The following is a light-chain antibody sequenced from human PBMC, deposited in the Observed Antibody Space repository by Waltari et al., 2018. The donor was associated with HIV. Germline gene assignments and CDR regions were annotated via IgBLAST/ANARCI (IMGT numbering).Light chain of an antibody. J-gene: IGLJ3*02. CDR3: AAWDDSLNGQV. CDR2: TNG. CDR1: SSNIRSNT. Sequence: QSVLTQPPSASGTPGQRVTISCSGSSSNIRSNTVNWYQRLPGTAPKLLIYTNGQRPAGGPDRFCGSKSGTWAALAISGLQSEDEADYYCAAWDDSLNGQVFGGGTKLTVL. V-gene: IGLV1-44*01.